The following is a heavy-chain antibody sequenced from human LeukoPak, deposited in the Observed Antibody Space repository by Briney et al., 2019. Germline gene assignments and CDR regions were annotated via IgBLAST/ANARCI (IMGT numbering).Heavy chain of an antibody. V-gene: IGHV4-59*01. CDR2: IYHSGST. J-gene: IGHJ4*02. Sequence: SETLSLTCTVSGGSISTYYWNWIRQPPGKGLEWIGYIYHSGSTNYNPSLQSRVTISVDTSKNQFSLNLNSVTAADTAVYYCARIDFWSGYFDLDYWGQGTLVTVSS. CDR1: GGSISTYY. D-gene: IGHD3-3*01. CDR3: ARIDFWSGYFDLDY.